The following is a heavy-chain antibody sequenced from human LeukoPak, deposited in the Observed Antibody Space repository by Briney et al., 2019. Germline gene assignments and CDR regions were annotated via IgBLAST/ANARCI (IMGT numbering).Heavy chain of an antibody. Sequence: GGSLRLSCAASGFTFSSYSMNWVRQAPGKGLEWVSSISSSSSYIYYADSVKGRFTISRDNSKNTLYLQMNSLRAEDTAVYYCAKDTEGIVATSDYWGQGTLVTVSS. V-gene: IGHV3-21*04. CDR2: ISSSSSYI. CDR1: GFTFSSYS. J-gene: IGHJ4*02. D-gene: IGHD5-12*01. CDR3: AKDTEGIVATSDY.